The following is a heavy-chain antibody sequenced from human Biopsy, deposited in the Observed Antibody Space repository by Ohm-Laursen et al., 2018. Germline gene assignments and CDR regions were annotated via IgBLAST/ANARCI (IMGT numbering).Heavy chain of an antibody. CDR3: VRGYSSSWSGYLDH. CDR1: GLTFDDHV. V-gene: IGHV3-9*01. CDR2: ISWGGGSE. Sequence: SLRLSCAASGLTFDDHVMHWVRQAPGKGLEWVSGISWGGGSEGYADSVKGRFTISRDNAKNSLFLQMNSLTTEDTALYYCVRGYSSSWSGYLDHWGQGTLVTVSS. D-gene: IGHD3-3*01. J-gene: IGHJ4*02.